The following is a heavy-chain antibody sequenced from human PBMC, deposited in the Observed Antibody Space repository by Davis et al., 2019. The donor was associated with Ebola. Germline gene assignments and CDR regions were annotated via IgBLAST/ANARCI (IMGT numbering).Heavy chain of an antibody. Sequence: SLKISCAASGFTFDDYAMHWVRQAPGKGLEWVSGISWNSGSIGYADSVKGRFTISRDNAKNSLYLQMNSLRAEDTALYYCAKDSLSGSSWGGGKYFHHWGQGTLVTVSS. D-gene: IGHD1-26*01. V-gene: IGHV3-9*01. J-gene: IGHJ1*01. CDR2: ISWNSGSI. CDR1: GFTFDDYA. CDR3: AKDSLSGSSWGGGKYFHH.